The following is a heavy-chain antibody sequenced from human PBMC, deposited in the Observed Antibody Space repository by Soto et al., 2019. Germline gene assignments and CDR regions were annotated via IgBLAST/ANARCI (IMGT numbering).Heavy chain of an antibody. CDR1: GFNFINYN. Sequence: GGSLRLSCGASGFNFINYNINCVRHSPLQWLEWVSSISETSSYIYYAASVKGRFTISRDNAKNSVYLQMNSLRAEDAGVYYCVRLGEDSSDWEEHSWFDPWGQGTPVTVSS. CDR2: ISETSSYI. CDR3: VRLGEDSSDWEEHSWFDP. D-gene: IGHD6-25*01. V-gene: IGHV3-21*03. J-gene: IGHJ5*02.